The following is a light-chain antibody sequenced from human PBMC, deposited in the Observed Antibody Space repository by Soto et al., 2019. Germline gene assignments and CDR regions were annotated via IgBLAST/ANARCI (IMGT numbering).Light chain of an antibody. Sequence: EIVMTQSPATLSVSPGERATLSCRASQSVNSNLAWYQQKPGQPPRLLIYAAFTRATDIPARFSGSGSGTDFTLTISSLQSEDFAVYYCQQYINWPPLTFGGGTKVEIK. CDR3: QQYINWPPLT. V-gene: IGKV3-15*01. J-gene: IGKJ4*01. CDR1: QSVNSN. CDR2: AAF.